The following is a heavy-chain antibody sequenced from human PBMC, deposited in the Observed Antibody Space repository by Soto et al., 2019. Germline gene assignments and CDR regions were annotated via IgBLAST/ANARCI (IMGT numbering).Heavy chain of an antibody. CDR3: ARRGGTTGWFDP. Sequence: SETLSLTCAVYGGSFSGYYWSWIRQPPGKGLEWIGEINHSGSTNYSPSIKSRVTISVDTYKNQFSLKLSSVTAADTAVYYCARRGGTTGWFDPWGQGTLVTVSS. CDR2: INHSGST. CDR1: GGSFSGYY. J-gene: IGHJ5*02. D-gene: IGHD1-1*01. V-gene: IGHV4-34*01.